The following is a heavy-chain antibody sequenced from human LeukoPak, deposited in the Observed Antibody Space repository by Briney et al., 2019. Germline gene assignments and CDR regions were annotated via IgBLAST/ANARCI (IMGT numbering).Heavy chain of an antibody. J-gene: IGHJ5*02. CDR3: ARAAIDTIVVVPAAINWFDP. Sequence: GASVKVSCKASGYTFTSYDINWVRQATGQGLEWMGWMNPNSGNTGYAQKFLGRVTMTRNTSISTAYMELSSLRSEDTAVYYCARAAIDTIVVVPAAINWFDPWGQGTLVTVSS. D-gene: IGHD2-2*02. CDR2: MNPNSGNT. CDR1: GYTFTSYD. V-gene: IGHV1-8*01.